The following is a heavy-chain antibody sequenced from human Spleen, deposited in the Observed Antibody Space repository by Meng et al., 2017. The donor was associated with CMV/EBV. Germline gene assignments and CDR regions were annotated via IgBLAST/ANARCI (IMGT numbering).Heavy chain of an antibody. CDR2: ISGRGDGT. CDR1: YA. V-gene: IGHV3-23*01. CDR3: AKVEGYCTTTSCYEVGWFDP. D-gene: IGHD2-2*01. J-gene: IGHJ5*02. Sequence: YAMSGVRQAPGKGLEWVSNISGRGDGTYYTDSVKGRFTISRDNSKNTVYLLMNSLRDEDAAIYYCAKVEGYCTTTSCYEVGWFDPWGQGTLVTVSS.